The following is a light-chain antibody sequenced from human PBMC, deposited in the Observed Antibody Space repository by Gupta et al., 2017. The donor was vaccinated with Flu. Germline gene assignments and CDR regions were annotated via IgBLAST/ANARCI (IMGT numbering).Light chain of an antibody. J-gene: IGKJ3*01. Sequence: IVMTQSPDSLGVSLGERPTINCKSSQNLLYNSNNKNYLAWFQQKPGQPPKLIIYWASTRQSGVPDRFSGSGSGTDFTLTISSLQAEDVAVYYCQQYYGTPFTFGPGTKVDIK. V-gene: IGKV4-1*01. CDR2: WAS. CDR3: QQYYGTPFT. CDR1: QNLLYNSNNKNY.